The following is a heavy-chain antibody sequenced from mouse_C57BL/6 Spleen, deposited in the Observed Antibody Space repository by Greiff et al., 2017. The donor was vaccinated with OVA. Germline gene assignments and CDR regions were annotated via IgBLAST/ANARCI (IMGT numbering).Heavy chain of an antibody. CDR1: GYTFPDYE. CDR3: TRGGTVVAKALWYFDV. V-gene: IGHV1-15*01. J-gene: IGHJ1*03. CDR2: IDPETGGT. Sequence: QVHVKQSGAELVRPGASVPLSCKASGYTFPDYEMHWVKQTPVNGLEWIGAIDPETGGTAYNQKFKGKAILTADKSSSTAYMGLRSLTSEDSAVYYCTRGGTVVAKALWYFDVWGTGTTVTVSS. D-gene: IGHD1-1*01.